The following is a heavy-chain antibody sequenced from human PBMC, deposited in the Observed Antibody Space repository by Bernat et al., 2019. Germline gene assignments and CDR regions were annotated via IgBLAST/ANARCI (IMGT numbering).Heavy chain of an antibody. V-gene: IGHV3-7*03. Sequence: EVQMVESGGGLVQPGGSLRLSCAASGFTFSSYWMNWVRQAPGKGLEWVANIKQDGNEKYDVDSVKGRFAISRDNAKNSLYLQMNSLRAEDTAVYYCSRDDRDRSGYFPHYRYSYYGMDVWCQGTPVTVSS. D-gene: IGHD3-22*01. CDR3: SRDDRDRSGYFPHYRYSYYGMDV. CDR2: IKQDGNEK. J-gene: IGHJ6*02. CDR1: GFTFSSYW.